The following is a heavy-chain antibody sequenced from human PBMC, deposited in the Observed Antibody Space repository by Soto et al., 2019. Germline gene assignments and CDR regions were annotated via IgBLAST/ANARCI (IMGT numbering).Heavy chain of an antibody. Sequence: SETLSLTCAVSGYSISSGSFWGWIRQPPGKGLEWIASIHHSGSTYYNSSLKSRVTISVDTSKNQFSLKLSSVTAADTAVYYCARDNGWLVTYYYGMDVWGQGTTVT. V-gene: IGHV4-38-2*02. D-gene: IGHD6-19*01. CDR2: IHHSGST. CDR1: GYSISSGSF. CDR3: ARDNGWLVTYYYGMDV. J-gene: IGHJ6*02.